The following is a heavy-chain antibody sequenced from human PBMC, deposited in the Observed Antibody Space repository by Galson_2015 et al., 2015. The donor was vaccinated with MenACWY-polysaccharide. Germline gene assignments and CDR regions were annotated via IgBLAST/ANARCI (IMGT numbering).Heavy chain of an antibody. CDR3: AREPTYSGSFGWFDS. J-gene: IGHJ5*01. D-gene: IGHD1-26*01. CDR1: GGSLTAYY. Sequence: LSLTCSVSGGSLTAYYWAWIRQPPGKGLEWIGFMSSNGGANRNPSLKSRVTISIDTSKNQFSLRLNSVTAADTAMYYCAREPTYSGSFGWFDSWGQGTLVTVSP. CDR2: MSSNGGA. V-gene: IGHV4-59*01.